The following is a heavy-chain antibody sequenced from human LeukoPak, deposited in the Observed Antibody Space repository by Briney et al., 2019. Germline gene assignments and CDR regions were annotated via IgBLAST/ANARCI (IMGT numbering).Heavy chain of an antibody. CDR2: IYYSGST. CDR1: GGSISSYY. D-gene: IGHD4-17*01. V-gene: IGHV4-59*12. J-gene: IGHJ4*02. CDR3: ARVRSPFYGDYVKIDY. Sequence: PSETLSLTCTVSGGSISSYYWGWIRQPPGKGLEWIGYIYYSGSTSYNPSLKSRVTISVDTSKNQFSLKLSSVTAADTAVYYCARVRSPFYGDYVKIDYWGQGTLVTVSS.